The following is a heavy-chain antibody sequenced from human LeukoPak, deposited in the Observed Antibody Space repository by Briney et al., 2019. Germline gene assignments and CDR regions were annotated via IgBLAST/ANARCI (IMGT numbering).Heavy chain of an antibody. CDR1: GFTFSSYA. D-gene: IGHD2-2*01. Sequence: SGGSLRLSCAASGFTFSSYAMHWVRQAPGKGLEYVSAISSNGGSTYYANSVKSRFTISRDNSKNTLYLQMGSLRAEDMAVYYCAREIVVVPAYAFDIWGQGTMVTVSS. J-gene: IGHJ3*02. V-gene: IGHV3-64*01. CDR3: AREIVVVPAYAFDI. CDR2: ISSNGGST.